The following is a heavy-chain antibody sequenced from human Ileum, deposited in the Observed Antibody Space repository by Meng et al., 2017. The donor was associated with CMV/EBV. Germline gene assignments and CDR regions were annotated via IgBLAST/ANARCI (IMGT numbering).Heavy chain of an antibody. V-gene: IGHV1-18*04. CDR1: GYTYTNYG. Sequence: QVQLVQSGAEVKKPGASVKVSCKASGYTYTNYGISWVRQAPGQGLKWIGWVSAYDGDTNYAQKVKGRVTMTTDTSTTTAYMELRSLRSDDTAIYYCARVTNPEYFEHWGQGTLVTVSS. CDR2: VSAYDGDT. J-gene: IGHJ1*01. CDR3: ARVTNPEYFEH.